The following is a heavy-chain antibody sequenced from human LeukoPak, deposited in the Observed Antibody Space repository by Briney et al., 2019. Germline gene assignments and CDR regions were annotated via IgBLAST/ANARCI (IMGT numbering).Heavy chain of an antibody. V-gene: IGHV3-23*01. J-gene: IGHJ6*03. CDR3: ARVSSGSYFGYYYYYMDV. Sequence: GGSLRLSCAASGFTFSSYAMSWVRQAPGKGLEWVSAISGSDGSSTSYADSVKGRFTISRDNAKNTLYLQMNGLRAEDTAVYYCARVSSGSYFGYYYYYMDVWGKGTTVTVSS. CDR1: GFTFSSYA. D-gene: IGHD1-26*01. CDR2: ISGSDGSST.